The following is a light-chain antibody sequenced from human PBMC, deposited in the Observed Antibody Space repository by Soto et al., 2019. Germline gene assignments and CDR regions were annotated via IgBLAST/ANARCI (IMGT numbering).Light chain of an antibody. CDR1: QDISNY. J-gene: IGKJ4*01. Sequence: DIQMTQSPSSLSASVGDRVTITCQASQDISNYLNWYQQKPGKAPKLLIYAASSLQSGVPSRFSGSGSGTDFTLTISSLQPEDFVTYYCQQSYSTPLTFGGGTKVDIK. CDR3: QQSYSTPLT. CDR2: AAS. V-gene: IGKV1-39*01.